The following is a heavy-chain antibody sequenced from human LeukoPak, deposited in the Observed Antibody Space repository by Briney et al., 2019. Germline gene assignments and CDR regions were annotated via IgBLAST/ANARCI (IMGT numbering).Heavy chain of an antibody. CDR2: IIPIFGTA. V-gene: IGHV1-69*05. J-gene: IGHJ4*02. CDR1: GGTSSSYA. Sequence: SVKVSCKASGGTSSSYAISWVRQAPGQGLEWMGRIIPIFGTANYAQKFQGRVTITTDESTSTAYMELSSLRSEDTAVYYCARVNFGDPPGSYFDYWGQGTLVTVSS. CDR3: ARVNFGDPPGSYFDY. D-gene: IGHD3-10*01.